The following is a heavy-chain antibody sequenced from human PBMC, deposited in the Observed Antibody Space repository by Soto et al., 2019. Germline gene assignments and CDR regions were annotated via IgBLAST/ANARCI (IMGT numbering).Heavy chain of an antibody. J-gene: IGHJ2*01. CDR2: IYSGGST. V-gene: IGHV3-66*04. CDR1: GFTVSSNY. CDR3: AGHIAVAGYWYFDL. Sequence: EVQLVESGGGLVQPGGSLRLSCAASGFTVSSNYMSWVRQAPGKGLEWVSVIYSGGSTYYADSVKGRFTISRDNSKNTLDLQMNSLRAEDTAVYYCAGHIAVAGYWYFDLWGRGTLVTVSS. D-gene: IGHD6-19*01.